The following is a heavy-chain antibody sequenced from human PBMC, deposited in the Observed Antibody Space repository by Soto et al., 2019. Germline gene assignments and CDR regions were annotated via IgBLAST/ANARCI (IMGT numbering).Heavy chain of an antibody. V-gene: IGHV3-33*01. D-gene: IGHD3-16*01. CDR3: ARDHLTLSYPYY. CDR2: IWYDGTDK. J-gene: IGHJ4*02. CDR1: GFTFNNYD. Sequence: LRLSCAASGFTFNNYDIHWGRQAPGKGLEWVAVIWYDGTDKYYADSVKGRFAISGDNSKNTLYLQMNSLRADDTAVYYCARDHLTLSYPYYWGQGTLVTVSS.